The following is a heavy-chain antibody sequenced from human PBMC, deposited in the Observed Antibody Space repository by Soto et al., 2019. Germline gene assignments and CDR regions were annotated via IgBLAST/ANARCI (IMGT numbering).Heavy chain of an antibody. J-gene: IGHJ6*02. CDR2: IWYDGSNK. Sequence: GGSLRLSCAASGFTFSSYGMHWVRQAPGKGLEWVAVIWYDGSNKYYADSVKGRFTISRDNSKNTLYLQMNSLRAEDTAVYYCARDPIKGAYYDFYGMDVWGQGTTVTVSS. CDR1: GFTFSSYG. CDR3: ARDPIKGAYYDFYGMDV. V-gene: IGHV3-33*01. D-gene: IGHD2-21*01.